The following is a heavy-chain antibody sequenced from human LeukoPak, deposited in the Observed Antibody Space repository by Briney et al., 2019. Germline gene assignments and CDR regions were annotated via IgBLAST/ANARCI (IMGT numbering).Heavy chain of an antibody. CDR2: IYYSGST. CDR1: GGSISSYY. D-gene: IGHD3-16*01. V-gene: IGHV4-39*07. J-gene: IGHJ5*02. CDR3: ARDPARGESPNWFDP. Sequence: SETLTLTCTASGGSISSYYWGWICQPPGKGLEWIGSIYYSGSTYYNPSLKSRVTISVDTSKNQFSLKLSSVIAADTAVYYCARDPARGESPNWFDPWGQGTLVTVSS.